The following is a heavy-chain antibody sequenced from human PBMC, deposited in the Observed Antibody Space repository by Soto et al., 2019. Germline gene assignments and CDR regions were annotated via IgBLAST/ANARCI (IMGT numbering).Heavy chain of an antibody. CDR2: IIPIFGTA. Sequence: QVQLVQSGAEVKKPGSSVKVSCKASGGTFSSYAISWVRQAPGQGLEWMGGIIPIFGTANYAQKFQGRVTITAEESTRTAYMELGSLRSEDTAVYYCAREDDTAIGHDYGMDVWGQGTTVTVSS. V-gene: IGHV1-69*12. D-gene: IGHD5-18*01. CDR3: AREDDTAIGHDYGMDV. J-gene: IGHJ6*02. CDR1: GGTFSSYA.